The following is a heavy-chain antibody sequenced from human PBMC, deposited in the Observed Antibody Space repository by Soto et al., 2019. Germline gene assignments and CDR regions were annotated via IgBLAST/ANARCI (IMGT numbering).Heavy chain of an antibody. CDR3: ARPLMRDGYRQYFQH. Sequence: QVQLVQSGAEVKKPGSSVKVSCKASGGTFSSYAISWVRQAPGQGLEWMGGIIPIFGTANYAQKFQGRVTTTADETTSTAYMELSSLRSEDTAVYYCARPLMRDGYRQYFQHWGQGTLVTVSS. CDR1: GGTFSSYA. J-gene: IGHJ1*01. D-gene: IGHD5-12*01. CDR2: IIPIFGTA. V-gene: IGHV1-69*12.